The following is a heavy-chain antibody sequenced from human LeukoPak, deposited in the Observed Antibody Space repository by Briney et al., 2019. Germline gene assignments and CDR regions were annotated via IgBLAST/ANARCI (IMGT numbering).Heavy chain of an antibody. D-gene: IGHD3-10*02. CDR2: ISYDGSNI. J-gene: IGHJ4*02. CDR1: GFTFSTYA. CDR3: AKDVHLLSMVGGFDY. Sequence: GGSLRLSCAASGFTFSTYAMHWVRQAPGKGLKWVAVISYDGSNIYYADSVKGRFTISRNNAKNSLYLQMNSLRPEDTALYYCAKDVHLLSMVGGFDYWGQGTLVTVSS. V-gene: IGHV3-30-3*01.